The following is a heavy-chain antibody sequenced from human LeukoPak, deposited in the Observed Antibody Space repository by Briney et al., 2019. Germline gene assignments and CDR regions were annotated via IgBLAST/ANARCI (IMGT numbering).Heavy chain of an antibody. D-gene: IGHD6-6*01. J-gene: IGHJ4*02. V-gene: IGHV3-21*01. CDR3: ASGFSSSPYFDY. CDR1: GFTFSTYY. CDR2: ITGSSSYI. Sequence: GGALRLSCAASGFTFSTYYMNWVRQAPGKGLEWVSFITGSSSYIYYTDSVKGRFTISRDNAKNSLFLQMNSLRDEDTAVYYCASGFSSSPYFDYWGQGTLVTVSS.